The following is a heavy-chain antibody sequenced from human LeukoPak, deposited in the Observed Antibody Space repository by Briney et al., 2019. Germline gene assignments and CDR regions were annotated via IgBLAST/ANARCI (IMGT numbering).Heavy chain of an antibody. V-gene: IGHV4-59*01. CDR2: IYYSGST. J-gene: IGHJ4*02. Sequence: PSETLSLTCTVSGGSIISYYWSWIRQPPGKGLEWIGYIYYSGSTNYNPSLKSRVTISVDTSKNQFSLKLSSVTAADTAVYYCAREVAAAGLDYWGQGTLVTVSS. CDR3: AREVAAAGLDY. D-gene: IGHD6-13*01. CDR1: GGSIISYY.